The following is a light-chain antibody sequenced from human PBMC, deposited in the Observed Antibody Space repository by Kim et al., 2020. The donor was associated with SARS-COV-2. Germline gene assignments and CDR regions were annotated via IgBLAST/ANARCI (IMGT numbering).Light chain of an antibody. CDR3: AAWDDSLSGYV. CDR2: RNN. V-gene: IGLV1-47*01. Sequence: GQRVTISCSGSSSNIGSNYEYWYQQLPGTAPKLLIYRNNQRPSGVPDRFSGSKSGTSASLAISGLRSEDEADYYCAAWDDSLSGYVFGTGTKVTVL. CDR1: SSNIGSNY. J-gene: IGLJ1*01.